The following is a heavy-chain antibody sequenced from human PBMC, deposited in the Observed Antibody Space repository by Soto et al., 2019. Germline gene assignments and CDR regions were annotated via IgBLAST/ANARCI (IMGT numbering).Heavy chain of an antibody. D-gene: IGHD5-12*01. CDR3: ARADSGYAHGYYYYGMDV. CDR2: MGGSGRST. CDR1: GFTFSSYA. V-gene: IGHV3-23*01. Sequence: GGSLRLSCVASGFTFSSYAMTWVRQAPGKGLEWVSSMGGSGRSTYYTDSVKGRFTISRDNAKNSLYLQMNSLRAEDTAVYYCARADSGYAHGYYYYGMDVWGQGTTVTVSS. J-gene: IGHJ6*02.